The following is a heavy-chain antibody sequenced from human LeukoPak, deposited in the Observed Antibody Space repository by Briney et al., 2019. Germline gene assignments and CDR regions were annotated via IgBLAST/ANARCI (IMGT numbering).Heavy chain of an antibody. CDR3: ARGTLYYDFWSGYYSFDY. Sequence: PLASVKVSCKASGYTFASYDINWVRQATGQGLEWMGWMNPNSGNTGYAQKFQGRVTMTRNTSISTAYMELSSLRSEDTAVYYCARGTLYYDFWSGYYSFDYWGQGTLVTVSS. CDR2: MNPNSGNT. CDR1: GYTFASYD. J-gene: IGHJ4*02. D-gene: IGHD3-3*01. V-gene: IGHV1-8*01.